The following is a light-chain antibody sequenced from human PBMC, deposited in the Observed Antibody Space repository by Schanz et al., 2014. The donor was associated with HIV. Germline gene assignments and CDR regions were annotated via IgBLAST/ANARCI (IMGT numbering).Light chain of an antibody. Sequence: QSLLTQPPSASGTPGQRVTISCSGSRSTLERTPVDWYQHLPGTAPRLLVYGQNERPSGVPDRFTGSQSGTSASLAISGLQFDDETLYYCAAWDYTLNGPLFGGGTKLTVL. V-gene: IGLV1-44*01. CDR2: GQN. CDR1: RSTLERTP. CDR3: AAWDYTLNGPL. J-gene: IGLJ2*01.